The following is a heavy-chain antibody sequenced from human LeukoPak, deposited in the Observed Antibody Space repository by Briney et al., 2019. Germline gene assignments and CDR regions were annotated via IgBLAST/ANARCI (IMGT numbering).Heavy chain of an antibody. CDR2: IRSKANSYAT. D-gene: IGHD3-9*01. CDR3: TIRILADY. V-gene: IGHV3-73*01. CDR1: GFTFSSYS. Sequence: PGGSLRLSCAASGFTFSSYSMNWVRQASGKGLEWVGRIRSKANSYATAYAASVKGRFTISRDDSKNTAYLQMNSLKTEDTAVYYCTIRILADYWGQGTLVTVSS. J-gene: IGHJ4*02.